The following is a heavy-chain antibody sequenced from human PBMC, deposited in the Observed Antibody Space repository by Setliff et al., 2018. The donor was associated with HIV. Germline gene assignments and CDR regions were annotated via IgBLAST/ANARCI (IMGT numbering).Heavy chain of an antibody. CDR3: ARNKLSDAFDV. D-gene: IGHD1-1*01. Sequence: ASVKVSCKASGYTFSSYGISWVRQAPGQGLEWMGWINSYDGNTNYEQKFQGRVTMTTDTSTTSAYLELRSLRPDDTAVCFCARNKLSDAFDVWGPGTMVTVS. CDR1: GYTFSSYG. V-gene: IGHV1-18*01. J-gene: IGHJ3*01. CDR2: INSYDGNT.